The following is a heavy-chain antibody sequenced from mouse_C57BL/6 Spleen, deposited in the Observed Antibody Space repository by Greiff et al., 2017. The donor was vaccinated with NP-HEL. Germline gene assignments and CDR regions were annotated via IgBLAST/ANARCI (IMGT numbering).Heavy chain of an antibody. D-gene: IGHD2-3*01. Sequence: EVQLVESGGGLVKPGGSLKLSCAASGFTFSSYTMSWVRQTPEKRLEWVATISGGGGNTYYPDSVKGRFTISRDNAKNTLYLQMGSLRSEDTALYDCGRHNLYGGYENYFDCWGQGTTLTVAS. V-gene: IGHV5-9*01. CDR3: GRHNLYGGYENYFDC. CDR2: ISGGGGNT. CDR1: GFTFSSYT. J-gene: IGHJ2*01.